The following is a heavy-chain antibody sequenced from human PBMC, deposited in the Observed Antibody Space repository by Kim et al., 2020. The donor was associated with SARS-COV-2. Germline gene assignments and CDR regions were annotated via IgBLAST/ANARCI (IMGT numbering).Heavy chain of an antibody. CDR2: ISYDGSNK. D-gene: IGHD1-1*01. J-gene: IGHJ6*02. CDR3: VGGTYYYGMDV. Sequence: GGSLRLSCAASGFTFSSYAMHWVRQAPGKGLEWVAVISYDGSNKYYADSVKGRFTISRDNSKNTLYLQMNSLRAEDTAVYYCVGGTYYYGMDVWGQGTTVTVSS. V-gene: IGHV3-30*04. CDR1: GFTFSSYA.